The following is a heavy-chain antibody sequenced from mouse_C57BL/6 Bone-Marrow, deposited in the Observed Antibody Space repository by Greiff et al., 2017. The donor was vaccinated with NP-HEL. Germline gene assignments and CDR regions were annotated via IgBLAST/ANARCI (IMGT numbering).Heavy chain of an antibody. D-gene: IGHD6-1*01. Sequence: QVQLKESGPELVKPGASVKISCKASGYSFTSYYIHWVKQRPGQGLEWIGWIYPGSGNTKYNEKFKGKATLTADTSSSTAYMQLSSLTSEDSAVYYCARETSAWFAYWGQGTLVTVSA. CDR1: GYSFTSYY. CDR2: IYPGSGNT. V-gene: IGHV1-66*01. CDR3: ARETSAWFAY. J-gene: IGHJ3*01.